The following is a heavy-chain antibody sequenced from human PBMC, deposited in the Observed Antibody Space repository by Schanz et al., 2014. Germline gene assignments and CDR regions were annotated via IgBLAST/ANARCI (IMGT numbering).Heavy chain of an antibody. V-gene: IGHV3-7*01. CDR2: IKQHGNEK. CDR1: GFTVSSNH. CDR3: ARDRGYCSGGSCLTFDY. D-gene: IGHD2-15*01. Sequence: EVQLVESGGGLVQPGGSLRLSCSASGFTVSSNHMSWVRQAPGKGLEWVANIKQHGNEKYYVDSVKGRFTISRDNSKNTLYLQMNTLRAEDTAVYYCARDRGYCSGGSCLTFDYWGQGTLVTVSS. J-gene: IGHJ4*02.